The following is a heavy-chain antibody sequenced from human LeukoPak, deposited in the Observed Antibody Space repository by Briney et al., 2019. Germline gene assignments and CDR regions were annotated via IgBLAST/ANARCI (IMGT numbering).Heavy chain of an antibody. J-gene: IGHJ6*03. CDR3: ARGPRGTTFGMINYYMDV. Sequence: ASVKVSCKASGYIFTGYYMHWVRQAPGQGLEWMGWINPNSGGTNYAQKFQGRVTMTRDTSISTAYMELSRLRSDDTAVYYCARGPRGTTFGMINYYMDVWGKGTTVTVSS. CDR1: GYIFTGYY. V-gene: IGHV1-2*02. CDR2: INPNSGGT. D-gene: IGHD3-16*01.